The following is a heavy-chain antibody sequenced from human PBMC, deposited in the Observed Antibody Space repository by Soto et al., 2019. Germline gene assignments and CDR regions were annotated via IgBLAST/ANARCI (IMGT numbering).Heavy chain of an antibody. V-gene: IGHV2-5*02. J-gene: IGHJ4*02. Sequence: QITLKESGPTLVKPTQTLTLTCTFSGFSLSTSGVGVGWIRQPPGKALEWLALIYWDDDKRYSPSLKSRPNTTKDSSNNQVVLTMTNMDPVHTATYSCAHSYCSGVRSYSGVLDYWGQGTLVTVSS. CDR2: IYWDDDK. CDR3: AHSYCSGVRSYSGVLDY. D-gene: IGHD2-15*01. CDR1: GFSLSTSGVG.